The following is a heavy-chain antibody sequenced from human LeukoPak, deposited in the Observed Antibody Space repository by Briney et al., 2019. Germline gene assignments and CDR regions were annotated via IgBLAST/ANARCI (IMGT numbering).Heavy chain of an antibody. CDR3: GRGNKSFDP. CDR1: GYTFTGYY. J-gene: IGHJ5*02. Sequence: GASVKVSCKASGYTFTGYYIHWVRQAPGQGLEWLGWINPNIGDTNYAQKFQGRVTMIKDTSTNSAYMELNKLTSDDTAVYYCGRGNKSFDPWGQGTLVTVSS. V-gene: IGHV1-2*02. CDR2: INPNIGDT.